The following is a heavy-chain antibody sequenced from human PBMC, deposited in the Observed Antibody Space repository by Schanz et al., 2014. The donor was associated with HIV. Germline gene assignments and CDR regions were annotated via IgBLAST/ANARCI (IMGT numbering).Heavy chain of an antibody. Sequence: QVQLVESGGGVVQPGRSLRLSCAASGITFSTSGMHWVRQAPGKGLEGVAVIWYDGSKKYYADSVKGRFTISRDNSKNTLYLQMNSLRAEDTAVYYCAKDGSWEAFDAFDIWGQGTMVTVSS. CDR3: AKDGSWEAFDAFDI. CDR1: GITFSTSG. CDR2: IWYDGSKK. J-gene: IGHJ3*02. D-gene: IGHD1-26*01. V-gene: IGHV3-33*06.